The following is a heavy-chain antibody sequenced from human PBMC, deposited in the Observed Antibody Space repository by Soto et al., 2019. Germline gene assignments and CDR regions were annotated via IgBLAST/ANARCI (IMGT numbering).Heavy chain of an antibody. J-gene: IGHJ3*02. CDR3: ARTDYYDSSADAFDT. CDR2: IRNKPNSYTT. D-gene: IGHD3-22*01. CDR1: GCPFSDHY. V-gene: IGHV3-72*01. Sequence: EVQLVESGGGLVQPGGFLRLSCAASGCPFSDHYMDWVRQAPGKGLEWVGRIRNKPNSYTTGYAASVEGRFIISRDDSENSLYLQMNSLKTEDTAMYYCARTDYYDSSADAFDTWGQGTMVTVSS.